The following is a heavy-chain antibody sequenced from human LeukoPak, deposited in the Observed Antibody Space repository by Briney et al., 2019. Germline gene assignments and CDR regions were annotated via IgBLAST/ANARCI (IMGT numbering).Heavy chain of an antibody. CDR2: IYYSGST. CDR1: GGSISSYY. D-gene: IGHD3-10*01. V-gene: IGHV4-59*01. Sequence: SETLSLTCTVSGGSISSYYWSWIRQPPGKGLEWIGYIYYSGSTNYNPSLKSRVTISVDTSKDQFSLKLSSVAAADTAVYYCARVEGGYYYGSGSYYSSWFDPWGQGTLVTVSS. CDR3: ARVEGGYYYGSGSYYSSWFDP. J-gene: IGHJ5*02.